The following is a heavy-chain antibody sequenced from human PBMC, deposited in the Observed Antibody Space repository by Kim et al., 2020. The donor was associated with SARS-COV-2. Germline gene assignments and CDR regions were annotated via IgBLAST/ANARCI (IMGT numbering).Heavy chain of an antibody. CDR2: ISRGSDST. Sequence: GGSLRLSCAASGFTFSGYAMSWVRQAPGKGLEWVSGISRGSDSTYYADSVNGRFTISRDNSETTLYLQMNSLRADDTAVYYCAKDPPGGTVTGGRAFDIWGQGTMVTVSS. CDR1: GFTFSGYA. CDR3: AKDPPGGTVTGGRAFDI. J-gene: IGHJ3*02. V-gene: IGHV3-23*01. D-gene: IGHD6-19*01.